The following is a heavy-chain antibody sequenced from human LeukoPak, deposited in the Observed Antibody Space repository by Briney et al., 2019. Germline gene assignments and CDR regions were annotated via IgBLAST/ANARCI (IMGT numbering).Heavy chain of an antibody. CDR1: GFTFSSYG. CDR2: ISYDGSNK. D-gene: IGHD3-22*01. Sequence: GGSLRLSCAASGFTFSSYGMHWVRQAPGKGLEWVAVISYDGSNKYYADSVKGRFTISRDNSKNTLYLQMNSLRAEDTAVYYCAKGGYYDSSGYNYYYGMDVWGQGTTVTVSS. J-gene: IGHJ6*02. V-gene: IGHV3-30*18. CDR3: AKGGYYDSSGYNYYYGMDV.